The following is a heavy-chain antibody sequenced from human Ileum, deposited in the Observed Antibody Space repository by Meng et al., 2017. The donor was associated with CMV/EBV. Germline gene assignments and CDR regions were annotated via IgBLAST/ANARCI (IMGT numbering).Heavy chain of an antibody. CDR2: IYTSGTT. CDR3: ARNYGSGNWNFFHY. CDR1: GGSTSTYY. J-gene: IGHJ4*02. D-gene: IGHD3-10*01. V-gene: IGHV4-4*07. Sequence: VHLQDSGSVLGKTSETLSLTFYLAGGSTSTYYWSWSLQPAGKGLEWIAHIYTSGTTNYNPSLKSRVTMSVDTSRNQFSLKLTSVTAADTAVYYCARNYGSGNWNFFHYWGQGTLVTVSS.